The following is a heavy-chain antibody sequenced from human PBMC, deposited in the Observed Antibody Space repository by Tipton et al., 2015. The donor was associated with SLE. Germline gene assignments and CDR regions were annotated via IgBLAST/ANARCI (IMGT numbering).Heavy chain of an antibody. J-gene: IGHJ6*02. CDR1: GFTLEDHA. CDR3: ARDMWAYLRGTRRYFVDYYGMDV. Sequence: SLRLSYAASGFTLEDHAIHWVRQAPGKGLEWVSGISWNSDNIGYADSVKGRFTISRDNAKNSLYLQMNSLRAEDTALYYCARDMWAYLRGTRRYFVDYYGMDVWGQGTTVTVSS. CDR2: ISWNSDNI. D-gene: IGHD3-16*02. V-gene: IGHV3-9*01.